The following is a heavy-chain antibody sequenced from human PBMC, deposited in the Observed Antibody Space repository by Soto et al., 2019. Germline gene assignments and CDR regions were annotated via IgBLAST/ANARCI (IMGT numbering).Heavy chain of an antibody. V-gene: IGHV3-30*03. CDR3: ARGDSSSWPASYYYGVDV. CDR2: ISYDGSNK. J-gene: IGHJ6*02. D-gene: IGHD6-13*01. Sequence: QVQLVESGGGVVQPGRSLRLSCAASGFTFSSYGMHWVRQAPGKGLEWVAVISYDGSNKYYADSVKGRFTISRDNSNDTLYLRMNSLRAEDSAVYYCARGDSSSWPASYYYGVDVWGQGPRVTVSS. CDR1: GFTFSSYG.